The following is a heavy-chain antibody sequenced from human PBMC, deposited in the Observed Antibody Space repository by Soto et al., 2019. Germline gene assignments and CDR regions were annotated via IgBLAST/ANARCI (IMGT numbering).Heavy chain of an antibody. CDR1: GYNFADYH. D-gene: IGHD3-22*01. J-gene: IGHJ4*02. CDR2: INPESGDT. V-gene: IGHV1-2*04. CDR3: ARLVITGEFDY. Sequence: AASVKVSCKASGYNFADYHIYWVRQAPGQGFEWMGWINPESGDTKCAQNFQGWVTMTTDTSSSTAYLGLRRLLSDDTAVYFCARLVITGEFDYWGQGTLVTVSS.